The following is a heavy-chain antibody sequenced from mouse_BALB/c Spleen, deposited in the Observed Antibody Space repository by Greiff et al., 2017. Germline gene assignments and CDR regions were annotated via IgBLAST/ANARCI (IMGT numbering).Heavy chain of an antibody. D-gene: IGHD2-4*01. J-gene: IGHJ3*01. CDR3: ARGPSTMITTGFAY. Sequence: EVHLVESGGGLVKPGGSLKLSCAASGFTFSSYAMSWVRQTPEKRLEWVASISSGGSTYYPDSVKGRFTISRDNARNILYLQMSSLRSEDTAMYYCARGPSTMITTGFAYWGQGTLVTVSA. CDR2: ISSGGST. CDR1: GFTFSSYA. V-gene: IGHV5-6-5*01.